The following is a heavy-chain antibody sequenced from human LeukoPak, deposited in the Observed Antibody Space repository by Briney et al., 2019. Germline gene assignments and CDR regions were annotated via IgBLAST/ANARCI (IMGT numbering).Heavy chain of an antibody. V-gene: IGHV4-59*01. Sequence: SETLSLTCTVSGGSMSNYYWSWIRQPPGKGLEWIGYIYYSGSTNYNPSLKSRVTISVDTSKNQFSLKLSSVTAADTAVYYCARRFAYDFWSGGGAFDIWGQGTMVTVSS. D-gene: IGHD3-3*01. CDR3: ARRFAYDFWSGGGAFDI. CDR2: IYYSGST. CDR1: GGSMSNYY. J-gene: IGHJ3*02.